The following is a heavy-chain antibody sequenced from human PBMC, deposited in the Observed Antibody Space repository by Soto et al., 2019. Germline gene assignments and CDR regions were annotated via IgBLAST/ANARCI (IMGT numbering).Heavy chain of an antibody. J-gene: IGHJ4*02. CDR1: GFSLSTTRVG. V-gene: IGHV2-5*02. CDR2: LYWDDDK. CDR3: AHSKTSGMRYYFDY. Sequence: QITLKESGPTLVKPTQTLTLTCTFSGFSLSTTRVGVGWIRQPPGEALEWLALLYWDDDKLYSPSLKRRLTITKDPPKNQVVLTLTNMDPVDTATYYCAHSKTSGMRYYFDYWGQGTLVTVSS.